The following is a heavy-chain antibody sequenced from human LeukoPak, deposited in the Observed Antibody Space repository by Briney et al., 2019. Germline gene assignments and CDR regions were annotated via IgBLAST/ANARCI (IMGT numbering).Heavy chain of an antibody. CDR2: MWDDGSNK. Sequence: PGGSLRLSCAASGFTFSIYGMHWVRQAPGKGLEWLAVMWDDGSNKYYADSVKGRFTISRDNSKNTLYLEMNSLRAEDTAVYYCARDRYYYDSSGYYYDYWGQGTLVTVPS. J-gene: IGHJ4*02. D-gene: IGHD3-22*01. CDR3: ARDRYYYDSSGYYYDY. CDR1: GFTFSIYG. V-gene: IGHV3-33*01.